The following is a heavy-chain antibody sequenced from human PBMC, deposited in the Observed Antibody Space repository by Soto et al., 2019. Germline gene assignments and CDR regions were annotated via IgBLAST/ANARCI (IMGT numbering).Heavy chain of an antibody. CDR1: GGTFSSYA. Sequence: ASVKVSCKASGGTFSSYAISWVRQAPGQGLEWMGGIIPIFGTANYAQKFQGRVTITADESTSTAYMELSSLRSEDTAVYYCAREGITGTPFDYWGQGTLVTVSS. V-gene: IGHV1-69*13. J-gene: IGHJ4*02. CDR3: AREGITGTPFDY. D-gene: IGHD1-20*01. CDR2: IIPIFGTA.